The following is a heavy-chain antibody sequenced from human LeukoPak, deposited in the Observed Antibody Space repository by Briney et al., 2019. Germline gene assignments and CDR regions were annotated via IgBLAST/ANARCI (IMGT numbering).Heavy chain of an antibody. CDR3: ARGYSTRHFPFDS. J-gene: IGHJ4*02. CDR2: VNSNGRSA. D-gene: IGHD6-13*01. CDR1: GFNFGDYG. V-gene: IGHV3-20*04. Sequence: GGSLRLSCAASGFNFGDYGMTWVRHIPGKGLEWVAGVNSNGRSAGYAASVRGRFTISRDNAKNSLYLEMGSLRLEDTAFYYCARGYSTRHFPFDSWGQGTLVTVSS.